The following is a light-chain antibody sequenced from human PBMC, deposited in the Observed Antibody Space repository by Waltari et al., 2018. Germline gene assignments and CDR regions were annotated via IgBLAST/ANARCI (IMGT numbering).Light chain of an antibody. CDR3: QQSLSVPFT. J-gene: IGKJ5*01. Sequence: DIQMTQSPSSLSASVGDRVTITCRASRKITTYLNWYQQEPGKAPKLLIYAASSLQSGVPSRFSGSGSGTDFTLTISSLQPEDFSTYYCQQSLSVPFTFGPGTRLEIK. CDR1: RKITTY. V-gene: IGKV1-39*01. CDR2: AAS.